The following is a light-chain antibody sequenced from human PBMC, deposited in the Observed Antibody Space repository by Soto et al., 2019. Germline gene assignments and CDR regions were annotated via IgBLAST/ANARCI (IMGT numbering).Light chain of an antibody. CDR1: SSDLGDYNY. Sequence: QSALTQPASVSGSPGQSITISCTGTSSDLGDYNYVSWYQLHPGEAPKLMIFDVTNRPSGVSNRFSGSKSGNTASLTISGLQAEDETAYYCSSYTRTNTLVFGTGTKLTVL. CDR2: DVT. J-gene: IGLJ1*01. V-gene: IGLV2-14*01. CDR3: SSYTRTNTLV.